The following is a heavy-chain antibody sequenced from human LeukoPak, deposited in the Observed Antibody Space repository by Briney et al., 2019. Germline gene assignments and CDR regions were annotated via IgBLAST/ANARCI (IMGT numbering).Heavy chain of an antibody. D-gene: IGHD2-15*01. CDR1: GFTFSDYY. J-gene: IGHJ4*02. CDR2: ISSTATT. Sequence: GGSLRLSCAASGFTFSDYYMTWIRQAPGKGLEWVSYISSTATTYYADSVKGRFTISRDNSKNTLYLQMNSLRAEETAIYYCAKAPVASCRGAFCYPFDCWGQGNLVTVSS. V-gene: IGHV3-69-1*01. CDR3: AKAPVASCRGAFCYPFDC.